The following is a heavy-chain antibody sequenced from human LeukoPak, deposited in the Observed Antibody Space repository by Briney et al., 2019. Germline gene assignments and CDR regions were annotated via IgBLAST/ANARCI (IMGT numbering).Heavy chain of an antibody. Sequence: SETLSLTCTVSGGSISSSSYYWGWIRQPPGKGLEWIGSIYYSGSTYYNPSLKSRVTISVDTSKNQFSLKLSSVTAADTAVYYCARTYSGSYHFDYWGQGTLVTVSS. J-gene: IGHJ4*02. CDR2: IYYSGST. CDR3: ARTYSGSYHFDY. V-gene: IGHV4-39*07. D-gene: IGHD1-26*01. CDR1: GGSISSSSYY.